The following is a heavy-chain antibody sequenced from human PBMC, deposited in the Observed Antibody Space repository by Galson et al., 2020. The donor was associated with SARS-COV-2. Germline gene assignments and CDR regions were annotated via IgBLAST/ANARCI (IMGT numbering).Heavy chain of an antibody. CDR3: ATGPLTSIIWFDP. CDR2: FHPEDGET. V-gene: IGHV1-24*01. J-gene: IGHJ5*02. Sequence: SSVKVSCKVSGYTHTELFMHSVRQAPGKGLEWMGGFHPEDGETIYAQKFQGRVTMTEDTSTDTAYIELSSLRSEDTAVYYCATGPLTSIIWFDPWGQGTLVTVSS. D-gene: IGHD2-2*01. CDR1: GYTHTELF.